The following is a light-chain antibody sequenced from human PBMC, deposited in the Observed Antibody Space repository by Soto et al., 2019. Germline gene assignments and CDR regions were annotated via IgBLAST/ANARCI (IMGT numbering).Light chain of an antibody. CDR1: QSISNY. Sequence: DIRMTQSPYSLSASVGDRVTITCRASQSISNYLNWYQQKPGQAPKPLIYAASSLQSGVPARFSAIGSGKDFTLIISSLQPDDSATYYCQQSYSTPWTFGQGAKVDIK. CDR3: QQSYSTPWT. V-gene: IGKV1-39*01. J-gene: IGKJ1*01. CDR2: AAS.